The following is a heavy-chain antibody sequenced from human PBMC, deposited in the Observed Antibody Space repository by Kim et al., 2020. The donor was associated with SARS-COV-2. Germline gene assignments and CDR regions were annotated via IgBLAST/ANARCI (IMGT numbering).Heavy chain of an antibody. Sequence: SVKVSCKASGFTFTSSAVQWVRQARGQRLEWIGWIVVGSGNTNYAQKFQERVTITRDMSTSTAYMELSSLRSEDTAVYYCAAVDSSGYYYGGFDYWGQGTLVTVSS. V-gene: IGHV1-58*01. CDR2: IVVGSGNT. J-gene: IGHJ4*02. D-gene: IGHD3-22*01. CDR3: AAVDSSGYYYGGFDY. CDR1: GFTFTSSA.